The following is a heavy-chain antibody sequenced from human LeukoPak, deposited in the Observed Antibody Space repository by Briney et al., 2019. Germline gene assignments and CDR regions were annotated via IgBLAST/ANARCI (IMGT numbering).Heavy chain of an antibody. J-gene: IGHJ6*02. V-gene: IGHV3-74*01. Sequence: GGPLRLSCAASGFTFSTYWMHWVRQAPGKGLVWLSRTSNDGSSTTYADSVKGRFTISRDNTKNTLYVQMDSLRPEDTAVYYCARGIWRSYGLDVWGQGTTVTVSS. CDR2: TSNDGSST. CDR3: ARGIWRSYGLDV. CDR1: GFTFSTYW.